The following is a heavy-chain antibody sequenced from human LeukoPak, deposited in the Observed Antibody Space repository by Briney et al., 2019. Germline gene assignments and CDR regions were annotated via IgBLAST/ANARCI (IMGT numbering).Heavy chain of an antibody. J-gene: IGHJ4*02. CDR3: ARDRTMVRGVTVGHFDY. V-gene: IGHV1-18*01. Sequence: ASVKVSCKASGYTFTTYGISWVRQAPGQGLEWMGWISPYNGNTIYAQNLQGRVTMTTDTSTSTAYMELRSLRSDDTAVYYCARDRTMVRGVTVGHFDYWGQGTLVTVSS. CDR1: GYTFTTYG. D-gene: IGHD3-10*01. CDR2: ISPYNGNT.